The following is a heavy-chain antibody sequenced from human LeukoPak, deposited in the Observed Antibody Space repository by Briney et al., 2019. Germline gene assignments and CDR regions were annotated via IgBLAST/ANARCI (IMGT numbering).Heavy chain of an antibody. J-gene: IGHJ4*02. CDR2: ISSSSSHT. V-gene: IGHV3-11*06. Sequence: PGGSLRLSCSASGFTFSDYYMSWIRQAPGKGLEWVSYISSSSSHTTYADSVKGRFTISRDNAKNSLSLQVNSLRADDTVVYYCARVGSIAAAGTPDYWGQGTLVTVSS. D-gene: IGHD6-13*01. CDR3: ARVGSIAAAGTPDY. CDR1: GFTFSDYY.